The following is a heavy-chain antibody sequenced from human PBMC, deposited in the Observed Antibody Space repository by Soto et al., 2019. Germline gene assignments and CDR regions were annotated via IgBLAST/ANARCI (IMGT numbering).Heavy chain of an antibody. CDR2: INAYNGNT. Sequence: QVQLVQSGAEVKNPGASVKVSCEASGYSFTRYGIGWARQAPGQGLEWMGWINAYNGNTNYAQNLQGRLTLTTDTSTTTAYTELRSLRSNDTAIYYCAMVDVYVTPSPQDVWGQGTTVTVSS. CDR1: GYSFTRYG. CDR3: AMVDVYVTPSPQDV. J-gene: IGHJ6*02. V-gene: IGHV1-18*01. D-gene: IGHD3-16*01.